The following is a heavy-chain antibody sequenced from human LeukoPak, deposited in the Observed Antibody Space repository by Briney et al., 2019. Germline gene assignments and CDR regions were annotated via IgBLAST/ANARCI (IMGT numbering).Heavy chain of an antibody. CDR3: AKDYYRYCSGGSCYDRFNY. V-gene: IGHV3-30*02. CDR2: IRYDGSDK. CDR1: GFIFTDYG. J-gene: IGHJ4*02. Sequence: GGSLRLSCAASGFIFTDYGMHWVRQAPGKGLEWLTFIRYDGSDKYYADSVKGRFTISRDNSKNTLYLQMNSLRAEDTAVYYCAKDYYRYCSGGSCYDRFNYWGQGTLVTVSS. D-gene: IGHD2-15*01.